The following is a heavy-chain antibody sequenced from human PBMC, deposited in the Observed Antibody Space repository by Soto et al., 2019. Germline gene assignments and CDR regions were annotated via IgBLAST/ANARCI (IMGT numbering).Heavy chain of an antibody. CDR3: ARSQGGSSSLDIYYYYYYGMDV. CDR2: VIPIFGTQ. V-gene: IGHV1-69*01. D-gene: IGHD2-15*01. J-gene: IGHJ6*02. Sequence: QVQLVQSGAEVKKPGSSVKVSCKAPGGTFSTYAISWXXXXXXQXXXXMGGVIPIFGTQKYAQKFQGRVTITADESTSTGYMELRSLRSEDTAVYYCARSQGGSSSLDIYYYYYYGMDVWGQGTTVTVSS. CDR1: GGTFSTYA.